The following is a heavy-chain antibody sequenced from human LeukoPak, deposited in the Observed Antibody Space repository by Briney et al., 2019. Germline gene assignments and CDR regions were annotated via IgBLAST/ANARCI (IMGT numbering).Heavy chain of an antibody. J-gene: IGHJ3*02. D-gene: IGHD3-16*02. CDR3: VKDPQSFLDAFDI. V-gene: IGHV3-9*01. CDR1: GFTFDDYA. Sequence: GGSLRLSCAASGFTFDDYAMHWVRQAPGKGLEWVSGISWNSGSIGYADSVKGRFTISRDNAKNSLYLQMNSLRAEDTALYYCVKDPQSFLDAFDIWGQGTMVTVSS. CDR2: ISWNSGSI.